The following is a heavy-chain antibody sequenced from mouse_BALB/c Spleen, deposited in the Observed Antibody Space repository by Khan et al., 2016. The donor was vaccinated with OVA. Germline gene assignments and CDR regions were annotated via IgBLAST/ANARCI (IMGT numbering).Heavy chain of an antibody. Sequence: QVRLQQSGPELVKPGALVKISCKASGYTFTAYDINWVKQRPGQGLEWIGWIYPGDGSTEYNENFKGKATLTEDPSSNTAYMQLSSRTSEKSAVYFWAREGLRGVGMDYWGQGTSVSVSS. CDR3: AREGLRGVGMDY. V-gene: IGHV1S56*01. CDR2: IYPGDGST. CDR1: GYTFTAYD. D-gene: IGHD1-1*01. J-gene: IGHJ4*01.